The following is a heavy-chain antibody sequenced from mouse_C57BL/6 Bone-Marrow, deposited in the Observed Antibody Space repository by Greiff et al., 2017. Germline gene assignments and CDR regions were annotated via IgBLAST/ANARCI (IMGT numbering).Heavy chain of an antibody. Sequence: EVQLQQSGAELVRPGASVKLSCTASGFTIQDDYIHWVKQRPEQGLEWIGWIDPEIGDTEYASKFKGKATITSVTSSNTAYLQLSSLISEDTAVYYCSSFDGNYFDFWGQGTPLTVAS. J-gene: IGHJ2*01. CDR1: GFTIQDDY. D-gene: IGHD2-3*01. CDR3: SSFDGNYFDF. CDR2: IDPEIGDT. V-gene: IGHV14-4*01.